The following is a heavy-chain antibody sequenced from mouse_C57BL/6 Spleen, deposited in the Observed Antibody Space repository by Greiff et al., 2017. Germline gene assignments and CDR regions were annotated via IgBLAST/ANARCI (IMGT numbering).Heavy chain of an antibody. V-gene: IGHV5-17*01. J-gene: IGHJ4*01. CDR2: ISSGSSTI. CDR3: ARRAAQATYYAMDY. D-gene: IGHD3-2*02. Sequence: EVMLVESGGGLVKPGGSLKLSCAASGFTFSDYGMHWVRQAPEKGLEWVAYISSGSSTIYYADTVKGRFTISRDNAKNTLFLQMTSLRSEDTAMYYCARRAAQATYYAMDYWGQGTSVTVSS. CDR1: GFTFSDYG.